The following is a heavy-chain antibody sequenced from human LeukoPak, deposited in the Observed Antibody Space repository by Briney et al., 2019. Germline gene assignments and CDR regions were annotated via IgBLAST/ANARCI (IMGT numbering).Heavy chain of an antibody. D-gene: IGHD5-12*01. CDR2: IYFSGGT. CDR1: GGSISSGDYY. Sequence: SETLSLTCTVSGGSISSGDYYWSWIRQPPGKGLEWIGYIYFSGGTNYNPSLKSRVTMSIHTSEKQFSLRLSSVTAADTAVYYCASVNPRYSGNMKIFDYWGQGTLVTVSS. J-gene: IGHJ4*02. CDR3: ASVNPRYSGNMKIFDY. V-gene: IGHV4-61*08.